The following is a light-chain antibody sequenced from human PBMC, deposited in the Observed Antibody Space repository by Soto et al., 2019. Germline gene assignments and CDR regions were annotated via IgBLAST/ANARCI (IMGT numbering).Light chain of an antibody. Sequence: IVLTQDPGILSVSPSERATLSCRASQSVGKNYLAWYQHKSGQAPRLLIHGASNRATGIPARFSGTGSGTEFTLTISSLQSEDLALYYCQQYNNWPRPFGQGTKVDIK. V-gene: IGKV3-15*01. J-gene: IGKJ1*01. CDR2: GAS. CDR3: QQYNNWPRP. CDR1: QSVGKN.